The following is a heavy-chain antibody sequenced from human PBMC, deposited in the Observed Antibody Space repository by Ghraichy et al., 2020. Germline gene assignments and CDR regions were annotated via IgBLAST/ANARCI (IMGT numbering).Heavy chain of an antibody. J-gene: IGHJ6*02. CDR1: SGSIISSAFY. D-gene: IGHD4-11*01. CDR3: ARHSHYYYGMDV. Sequence: SETLSLTCTVSSGSIISSAFYWGWIRQPPGKGLEWIGSIHYSGRTYYNPSLKSRVTVSADTSKTQFSLRLSSVTATDTAVYYGARHSHYYYGMDVWGQGTTVTVSS. CDR2: IHYSGRT. V-gene: IGHV4-39*01.